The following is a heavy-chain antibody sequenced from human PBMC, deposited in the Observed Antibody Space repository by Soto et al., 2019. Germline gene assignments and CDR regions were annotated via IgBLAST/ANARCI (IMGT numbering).Heavy chain of an antibody. CDR1: GYSISSGYY. J-gene: IGHJ5*02. CDR2: IYHNGTT. V-gene: IGHV4-38-2*01. CDR3: ARTISVIMVRGIRYCFDP. D-gene: IGHD3-10*01. Sequence: SETLSLTCAVSGYSISSGYYWGWIRQSPGKGLEWIGSIYHNGTTYYNPSLKSRLTISVDTSKNQFSLRLSSVTAADTAMYYCARTISVIMVRGIRYCFDPWCQGPLVT.